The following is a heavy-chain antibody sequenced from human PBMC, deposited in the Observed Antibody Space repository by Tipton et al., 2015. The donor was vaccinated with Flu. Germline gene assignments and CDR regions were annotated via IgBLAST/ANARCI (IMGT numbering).Heavy chain of an antibody. Sequence: SGFTFSGYGMHWVRQAPGKGLEWVANIKQDGSERYYVDSVKGRFTISRDNAKNSLFLQMNGLRAEDTAVYYCVRKGFGDYWGQGILVTVSS. J-gene: IGHJ4*02. V-gene: IGHV3-7*01. CDR3: VRKGFGDY. CDR2: IKQDGSER. CDR1: GFTFSGYG. D-gene: IGHD3-10*01.